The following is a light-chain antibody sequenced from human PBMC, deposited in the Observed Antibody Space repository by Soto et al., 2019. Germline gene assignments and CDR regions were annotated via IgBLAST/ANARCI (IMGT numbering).Light chain of an antibody. CDR1: QSISTF. Sequence: DLELTQSPSSLSASVGDRVTITCRASQSISTFLNWYQHKRGKAPKLLIHGASSLQSGVPFRFTGSGSGTDSSLTISGLQPEDSATYYCQQSYSTLLSFGGGTKVEI. CDR3: QQSYSTLLS. J-gene: IGKJ4*01. V-gene: IGKV1-39*01. CDR2: GAS.